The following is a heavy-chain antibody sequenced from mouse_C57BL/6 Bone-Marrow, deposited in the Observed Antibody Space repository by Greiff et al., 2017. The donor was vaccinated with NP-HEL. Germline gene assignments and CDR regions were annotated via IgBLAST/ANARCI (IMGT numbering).Heavy chain of an antibody. CDR2: IYPRSGNT. CDR3: ARRVNWASMDY. V-gene: IGHV1-81*01. Sequence: QVPLKQSGAELARPGASVKLSCKASGYTFTSSGLSWVKQRTGQGLWWIWEIYPRSGNTYYNEKFKGKATLTADKSSSTAYMELRSLTSEDSAVYFCARRVNWASMDYWGQGTSVTVSS. CDR1: GYTFTSSG. D-gene: IGHD4-1*01. J-gene: IGHJ4*01.